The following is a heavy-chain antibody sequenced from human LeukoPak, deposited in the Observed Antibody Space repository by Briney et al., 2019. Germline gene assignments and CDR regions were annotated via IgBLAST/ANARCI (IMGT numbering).Heavy chain of an antibody. V-gene: IGHV3-30*18. D-gene: IGHD6-13*01. Sequence: PGGSLRLSCAASGFTFSSYGMHWVRQAPGKGLEWVAVISYDGSNKYYADSVKGRFTISRDNSKNTLYLQMNSLRAEDTAVYYCAKERAAAGYIVFDYWGQGTLVTVSS. CDR3: AKERAAAGYIVFDY. J-gene: IGHJ4*02. CDR2: ISYDGSNK. CDR1: GFTFSSYG.